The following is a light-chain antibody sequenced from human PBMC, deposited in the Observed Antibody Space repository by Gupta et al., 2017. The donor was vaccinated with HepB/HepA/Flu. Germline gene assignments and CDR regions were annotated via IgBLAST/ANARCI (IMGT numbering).Light chain of an antibody. V-gene: IGKV1-33*01. J-gene: IGKJ5*01. Sequence: DIQLTQSPSSMSTSIGDRVTITCQASEDIDIYLSWYQQKPVKAPKLLIYDASKLEGGVRSRFSGSGSGTEFIFTIISLQPEDIATYYCQQCDSLPITFGQGTHVDIK. CDR3: QQCDSLPIT. CDR1: EDIDIY. CDR2: DAS.